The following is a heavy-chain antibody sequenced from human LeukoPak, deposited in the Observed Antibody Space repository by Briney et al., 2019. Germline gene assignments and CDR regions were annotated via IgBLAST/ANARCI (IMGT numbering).Heavy chain of an antibody. J-gene: IGHJ4*02. CDR3: ARGISSLYWEYFDY. CDR1: GYTFTSYD. CDR2: MNPNSGNT. D-gene: IGHD1-26*01. Sequence: EASVKVSCKASGYTFTSYDINWVRQATGQGLEWMGWMNPNSGNTGYAQKFQGRVTMTRNTSISTAYMELSSLRSEDTAVYYCARGISSLYWEYFDYWGQGTLVTVSS. V-gene: IGHV1-8*01.